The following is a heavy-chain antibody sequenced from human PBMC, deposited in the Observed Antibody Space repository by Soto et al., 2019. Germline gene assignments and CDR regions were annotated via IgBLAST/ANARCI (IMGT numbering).Heavy chain of an antibody. J-gene: IGHJ4*01. CDR3: AKGVGPYYDFWSTDY. CDR1: GFSFSRYG. V-gene: IGHV3-30*18. Sequence: GGSLRLSCTASGFSFSRYGMHWVRQAPGKGLEWVALISHDGSNTLHGDSVRGRFTISRDNSKNTLYLQMNSLTAEDTAVYHCAKGVGPYYDFWSTDYWGHGTLVTVSS. D-gene: IGHD3-3*01. CDR2: ISHDGSNT.